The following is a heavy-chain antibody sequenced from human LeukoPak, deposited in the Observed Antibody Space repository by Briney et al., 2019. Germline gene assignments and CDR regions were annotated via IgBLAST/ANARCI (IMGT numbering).Heavy chain of an antibody. CDR1: GFTFSDYY. J-gene: IGHJ6*02. CDR3: ARATPWPYYYGMDV. V-gene: IGHV3-11*01. CDR2: ISSSGSTI. D-gene: IGHD2-15*01. Sequence: GGSLRLSCAASGFTFSDYYMSWIRQAPGKGLEWVSYISSSGSTIYYADSVKGRFTISRDNAKNSLYLQMNSLRDEDTAVYYCARATPWPYYYGMDVWGQGTTVTVSS.